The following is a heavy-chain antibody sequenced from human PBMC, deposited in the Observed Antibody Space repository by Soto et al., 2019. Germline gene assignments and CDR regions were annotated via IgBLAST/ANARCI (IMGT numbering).Heavy chain of an antibody. J-gene: IGHJ6*02. V-gene: IGHV1-69*06. D-gene: IGHD2-2*02. Sequence: ASVKVSCKASGGTFSSYAISWVRQAPGQGLEWMGGIIPIFGTANYAQKFQGRVTITADKSTSTAYMELSSLRSEDTAVYYCASSMEYCSSTSCYRGYYYYGMDVWGQGTTVTVSS. CDR1: GGTFSSYA. CDR3: ASSMEYCSSTSCYRGYYYYGMDV. CDR2: IIPIFGTA.